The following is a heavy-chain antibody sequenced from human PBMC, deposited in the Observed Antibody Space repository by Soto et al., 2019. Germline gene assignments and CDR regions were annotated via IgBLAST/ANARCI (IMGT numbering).Heavy chain of an antibody. CDR3: AKERYYYGSGSYLRGFDP. CDR2: ISGSGGST. D-gene: IGHD3-10*01. J-gene: IGHJ5*02. Sequence: EVQLLGSGGGLVQPGGSLRLSCAASGFTFSSYAMSWVRQAPGKGLEWVSAISGSGGSTYYADSVKGRFTISRDNSKNTLYLQMNSLIAEDTSVYYCAKERYYYGSGSYLRGFDPWGQGTLVTVSS. CDR1: GFTFSSYA. V-gene: IGHV3-23*01.